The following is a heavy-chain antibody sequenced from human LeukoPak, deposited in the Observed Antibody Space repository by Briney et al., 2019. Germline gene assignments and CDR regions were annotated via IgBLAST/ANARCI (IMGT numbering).Heavy chain of an antibody. D-gene: IGHD2-21*02. CDR1: RFTFSSYV. CDR3: AKDPRHCSGGYCWEYYYYMDV. Sequence: GGCLRHSCVASRFTFSSYVMYWVRQAPGKGLEGVGVIWYDGSDKYYADSVKGRFTISRDNSKNTLYLQMNSLRVEDTAVYYCAKDPRHCSGGYCWEYYYYMDVWGKGTTVTVTS. CDR2: IWYDGSDK. V-gene: IGHV3-33*06. J-gene: IGHJ6*03.